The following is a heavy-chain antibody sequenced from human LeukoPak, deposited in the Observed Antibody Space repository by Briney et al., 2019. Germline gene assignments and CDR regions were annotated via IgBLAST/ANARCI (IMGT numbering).Heavy chain of an antibody. CDR3: ARGGVDAFDI. V-gene: IGHV4-39*01. J-gene: IGHJ3*02. Sequence: SETLSLTCTVSGGSISSSSYYWGWIRQPPGKGLEWIGSIYYSGSTYYNPSLKSRVTISVDASKNQFSLKLSSVTAADTAVYYCARGGVDAFDIWGQGTMVTVSS. CDR2: IYYSGST. CDR1: GGSISSSSYY. D-gene: IGHD2-8*01.